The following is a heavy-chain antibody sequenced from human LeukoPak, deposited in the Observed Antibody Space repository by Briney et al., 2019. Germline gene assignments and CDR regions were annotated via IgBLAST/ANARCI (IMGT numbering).Heavy chain of an antibody. CDR2: ISGSGGST. D-gene: IGHD1-14*01. V-gene: IGHV3-23*01. CDR1: GFTFTDAW. Sequence: AGGSLRLSCAASGFTFTDAWMSWVRQAPGKGLEWVSAISGSGGSTYYADSVKGRFTISRDNSKDTLYLQMNSLRAEDTAVYYCAKRARVASPEIDYWGQGTLVTVSS. J-gene: IGHJ4*02. CDR3: AKRARVASPEIDY.